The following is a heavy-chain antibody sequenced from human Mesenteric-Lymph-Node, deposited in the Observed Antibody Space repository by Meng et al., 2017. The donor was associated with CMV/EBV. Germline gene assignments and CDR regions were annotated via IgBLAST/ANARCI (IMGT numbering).Heavy chain of an antibody. CDR3: ARGPGDIDWNPPFDY. CDR2: INSDGSST. J-gene: IGHJ4*02. D-gene: IGHD1-1*01. V-gene: IGHV3-74*01. Sequence: GESLKISCAASGFTFSSYWMHWVRQAPGKGLVWVSRINSDGSSTSYADSVKGRFTISRDNAKNTLYLQMNSLRAEDTAVYYCARGPGDIDWNPPFDYWGQGTLVTVSS. CDR1: GFTFSSYW.